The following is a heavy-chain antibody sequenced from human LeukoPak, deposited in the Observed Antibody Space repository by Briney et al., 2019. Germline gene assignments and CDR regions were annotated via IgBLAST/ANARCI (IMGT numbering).Heavy chain of an antibody. Sequence: GGSLRLSCAASGFTFSSYEMNWVRQAPGKGLEWASYISSSGSTIYYADSVKGRFTISRDNAKDSLYLQMNSLRAEDTAVYYCARDGSSTSCLDYWGQGTLVTVSS. CDR1: GFTFSSYE. V-gene: IGHV3-48*03. CDR2: ISSSGSTI. D-gene: IGHD2-2*01. CDR3: ARDGSSTSCLDY. J-gene: IGHJ4*02.